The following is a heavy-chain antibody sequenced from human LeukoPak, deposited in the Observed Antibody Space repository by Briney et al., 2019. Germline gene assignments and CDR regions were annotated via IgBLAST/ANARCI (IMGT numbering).Heavy chain of an antibody. V-gene: IGHV4-4*07. CDR1: GGSISSYH. J-gene: IGHJ3*02. CDR3: ARELWFGELSAFDI. D-gene: IGHD3-10*01. CDR2: IYTSGST. Sequence: SETLSLTCTVSGGSISSYHWSWIRQPAGKGLEWIGRIYTSGSTNYNPSLKSRVTMSVDTSKNQFSLKLSSVTAADTAVYYCARELWFGELSAFDIWGQGTMVTVSS.